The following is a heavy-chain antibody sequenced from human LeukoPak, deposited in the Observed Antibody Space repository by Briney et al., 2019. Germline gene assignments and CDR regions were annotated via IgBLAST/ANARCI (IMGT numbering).Heavy chain of an antibody. D-gene: IGHD1-26*01. CDR1: GYTFSGDY. V-gene: IGHV1-2*02. CDR2: INANSGAR. CDR3: ARGRGGATTGFDH. Sequence: ASVTVSCKASGYTFSGDYMHWVRQAPGQGLESRGWINANSGARKYAPKFQGRVTFSRDNSLSTAYMELSSLRSDDTAIYYCARGRGGATTGFDHWGQGTLVTVSS. J-gene: IGHJ4*02.